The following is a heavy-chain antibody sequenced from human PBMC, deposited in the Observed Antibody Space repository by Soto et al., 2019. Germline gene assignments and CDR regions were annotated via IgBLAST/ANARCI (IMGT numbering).Heavy chain of an antibody. CDR2: IYYSGST. V-gene: IGHV4-39*01. CDR1: GGSISSSSYY. J-gene: IGHJ4*02. Sequence: SETLSLTCTVSGGSISSSSYYWGWIRQPPGKGLEWIGSIYYSGSTYYNPSLKSRVTISVDTSKNQFSLKLSSVTAADTAVYYCARHGRTMVRGYFDYWGQGTLVTVSS. CDR3: ARHGRTMVRGYFDY. D-gene: IGHD3-10*01.